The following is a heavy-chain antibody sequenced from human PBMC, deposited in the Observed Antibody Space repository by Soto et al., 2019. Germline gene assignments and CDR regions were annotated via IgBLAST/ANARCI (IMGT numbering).Heavy chain of an antibody. CDR3: AKDRGYQLPWGMDV. J-gene: IGHJ6*02. CDR1: GFTFSHFG. V-gene: IGHV3-30*18. Sequence: PGGSLRLSCAASGFTFSHFGMHWVRQAPGKGLEWMTSVSYDGTNKYYADSVKGRFTISRDYSANKLYLQMNSLTAEDTAVYYCAKDRGYQLPWGMDVWGQGTAVTVSS. CDR2: VSYDGTNK. D-gene: IGHD2-2*01.